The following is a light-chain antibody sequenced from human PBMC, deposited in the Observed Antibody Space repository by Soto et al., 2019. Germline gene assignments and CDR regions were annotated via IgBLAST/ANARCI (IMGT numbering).Light chain of an antibody. CDR3: QQVDSYPRT. CDR1: QGIGTY. V-gene: IGKV1-9*01. Sequence: IQLTHSPASLSASVLYRVTVTFRASQGIGTYLVWYQQKRGKAPTVLIYASSTLQTGVPSRFSGSGSGTDFSLTISSLHPEDVATYYCQQVDSYPRTFGQGTKVDI. CDR2: ASS. J-gene: IGKJ1*01.